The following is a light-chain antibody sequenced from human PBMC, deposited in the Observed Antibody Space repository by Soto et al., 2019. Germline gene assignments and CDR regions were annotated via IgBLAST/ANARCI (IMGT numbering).Light chain of an antibody. Sequence: IQMTQSPSSLSASVGDRVTITCRASQSIRSYLNWYQQKPGKAPKLLIYAASSLQSGVPSRFSGSGSGTDFTLTISSLQPEDFATYYCQHSYSTPYTFGQGTKREIK. V-gene: IGKV1-39*01. J-gene: IGKJ2*01. CDR1: QSIRSY. CDR2: AAS. CDR3: QHSYSTPYT.